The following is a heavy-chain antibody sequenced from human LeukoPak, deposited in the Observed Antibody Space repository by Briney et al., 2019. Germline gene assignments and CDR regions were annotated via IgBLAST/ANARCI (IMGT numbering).Heavy chain of an antibody. Sequence: ASVKVSCKASGYTFTSYGISWVRQAPGQGLEWMGWISAYNGNTNYAQKLQGRVTMTTDTSTSTAYMELRSLRSEDTAVYYCARTSGSYSTGPIDYWGQGTLVTVSS. V-gene: IGHV1-18*01. CDR3: ARTSGSYSTGPIDY. D-gene: IGHD1-26*01. CDR1: GYTFTSYG. CDR2: ISAYNGNT. J-gene: IGHJ4*02.